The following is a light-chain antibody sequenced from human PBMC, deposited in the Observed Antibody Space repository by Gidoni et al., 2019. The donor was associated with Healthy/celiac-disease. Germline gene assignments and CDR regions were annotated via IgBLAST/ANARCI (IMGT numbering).Light chain of an antibody. J-gene: IGKJ1*01. V-gene: IGKV3-11*01. CDR3: QQRSNWPT. CDR1: QSVSSY. Sequence: EIVLTQSPATLSLSPGERATLSCRASQSVSSYLAWYQQKPGQAPRLLIYDASNRATGIPVRFSGSGSGTDFTLTISSLETEDFAVYYCQQRSNWPTFGQGTKVEIK. CDR2: DAS.